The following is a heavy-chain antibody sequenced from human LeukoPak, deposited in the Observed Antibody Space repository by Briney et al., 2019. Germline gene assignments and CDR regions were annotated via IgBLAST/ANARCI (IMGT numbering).Heavy chain of an antibody. CDR1: GFTFSSYG. V-gene: IGHV3-30*18. D-gene: IGHD4-17*01. CDR2: ISYDESKK. CDR3: ANLATVTTFGIFDY. Sequence: GRSLRLSCAASGFTFSSYGMHWVRQAPGKGLEWVAVISYDESKKYYAGSVKGRFTISRDNSKNTLYLQMNSLRAEDTAVYYCANLATVTTFGIFDYWGQGTLVTVSS. J-gene: IGHJ4*02.